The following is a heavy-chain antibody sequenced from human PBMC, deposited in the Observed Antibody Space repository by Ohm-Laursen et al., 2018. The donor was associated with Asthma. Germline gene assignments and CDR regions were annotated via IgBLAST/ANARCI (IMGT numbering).Heavy chain of an antibody. CDR3: ATWTGNYPLDV. CDR1: GFTFSNQA. Sequence: SLRLSCTASGFTFSNQAMSWVRQDPGKGLEWVSAISGSGGRTYYADSVKGRFTISRDNSKNTLYLLLNSLRADDTAVYYCATWTGNYPLDVWGQGTKVTVSS. D-gene: IGHD3/OR15-3a*01. V-gene: IGHV3-23*01. J-gene: IGHJ6*02. CDR2: ISGSGGRT.